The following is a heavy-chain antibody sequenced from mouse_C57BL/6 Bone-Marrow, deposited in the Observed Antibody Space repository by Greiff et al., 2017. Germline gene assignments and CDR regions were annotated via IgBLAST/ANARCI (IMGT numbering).Heavy chain of an antibody. J-gene: IGHJ3*01. Sequence: VQRVESGAELARPGASVKLSCKASGYTFTSYGISWVKQRTGQGLEWIGEIYPRSGNTYYNEKFKGKATLTADKSSSTAYMELRSLTSEDSAVYFCAKLGLFAYWGQGTLVTVSA. CDR3: AKLGLFAY. CDR1: GYTFTSYG. D-gene: IGHD4-1*01. V-gene: IGHV1-81*01. CDR2: IYPRSGNT.